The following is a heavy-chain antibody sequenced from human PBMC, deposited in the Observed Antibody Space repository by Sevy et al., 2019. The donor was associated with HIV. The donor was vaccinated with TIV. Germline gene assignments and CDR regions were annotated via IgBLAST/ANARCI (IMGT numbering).Heavy chain of an antibody. CDR2: IVVDSGNT. Sequence: ASVKVSCKASGFTFTSSAVQWVRQARGQGLEWMGWIVVDSGNTNYAQKFQERVTITRDMSTSTAYMELSSMRSEDTAVYYCAAEGIAVAGTEGFDYWGQGTLVTVSS. J-gene: IGHJ4*02. D-gene: IGHD6-19*01. V-gene: IGHV1-58*01. CDR3: AAEGIAVAGTEGFDY. CDR1: GFTFTSSA.